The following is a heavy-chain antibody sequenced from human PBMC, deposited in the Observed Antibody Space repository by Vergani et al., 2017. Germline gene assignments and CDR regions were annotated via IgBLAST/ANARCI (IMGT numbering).Heavy chain of an antibody. CDR3: ATDGAWIQPEGLADY. J-gene: IGHJ4*02. V-gene: IGHV1-18*01. Sequence: QVQLVQSGAEVKKPGASVKVSCKASGYTFSTYGISWVRQAPGQGLEWMGWISAYNGNTNYPEKFQGRLTMTTDTSTRTAYMELRSLRSDDTAVYYCATDGAWIQPEGLADYWGQGTLVTVSS. CDR1: GYTFSTYG. CDR2: ISAYNGNT. D-gene: IGHD5-18*01.